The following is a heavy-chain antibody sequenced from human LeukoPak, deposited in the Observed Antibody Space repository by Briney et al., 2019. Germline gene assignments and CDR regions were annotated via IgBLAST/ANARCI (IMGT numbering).Heavy chain of an antibody. CDR1: GFTFSSYW. J-gene: IGHJ3*02. CDR2: ISSSSTYI. CDR3: ARDSSGSVALDI. V-gene: IGHV3-21*01. Sequence: GGSLRLSCAASGFTFSSYWMSWVRQAPGKGLEWVSRISSSSTYIYYADSVRGRFTISRDNAKNSLYLQMNSLRAEDTAVYYCARDSSGSVALDIWGQGTMVTVSS. D-gene: IGHD6-19*01.